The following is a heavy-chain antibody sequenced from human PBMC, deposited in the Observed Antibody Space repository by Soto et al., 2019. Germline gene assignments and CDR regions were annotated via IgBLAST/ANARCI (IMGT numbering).Heavy chain of an antibody. CDR3: AIRPAMVLRSLFS. Sequence: QVQLQESGPGLVKPSGTLSLTCTVSGGSISSNNWWSWVRQPPGKGLEWIGEIYHTGSTNYNPSLNSRVTISVDKSTNPFYLALHSVTAADTAVYYCAIRPAMVLRSLFSWGQGALVTVSS. CDR2: IYHTGST. J-gene: IGHJ5*02. V-gene: IGHV4-4*02. CDR1: GGSISSNNW. D-gene: IGHD5-18*01.